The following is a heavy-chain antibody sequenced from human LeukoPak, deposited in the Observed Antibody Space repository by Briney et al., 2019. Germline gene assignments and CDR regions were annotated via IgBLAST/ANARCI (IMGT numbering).Heavy chain of an antibody. J-gene: IGHJ6*03. CDR3: ARGVTARGFYMDI. CDR1: GYTFTGYY. Sequence: GASVKVSCKASGYTFTGYYIQWVRQAPGQGLEWMGWINPHSGGTNYAQEFQGRVTMTRDTSISTAYMELSSLRPDDTAVYSCARGVTARGFYMDIWGNGTTVTISS. D-gene: IGHD2-21*02. V-gene: IGHV1-2*02. CDR2: INPHSGGT.